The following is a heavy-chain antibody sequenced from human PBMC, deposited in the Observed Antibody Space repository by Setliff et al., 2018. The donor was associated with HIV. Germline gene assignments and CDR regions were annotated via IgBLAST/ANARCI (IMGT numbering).Heavy chain of an antibody. D-gene: IGHD1-26*01. Sequence: ASVKVSCKASGYTFSSYAIHWVRQAPGQRLEWMGTINPSGGSSNYAQKFQGRVTMTRDTSTSTVYMELSSLRSDDTAMYYCARDRRYSGTYHIDYWGQGIQVTVSS. CDR2: INPSGGSS. CDR1: GYTFSSYA. V-gene: IGHV1-46*01. J-gene: IGHJ4*02. CDR3: ARDRRYSGTYHIDY.